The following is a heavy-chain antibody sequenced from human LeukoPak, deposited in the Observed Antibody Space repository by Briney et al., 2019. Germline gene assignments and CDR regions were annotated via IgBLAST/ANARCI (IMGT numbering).Heavy chain of an antibody. CDR3: ARDYDSSAEDYFDY. CDR2: ISSGSSYI. V-gene: IGHV3-21*01. Sequence: GGSLRLSCAASGFTFSSYSMKWVRQAPGKGPEWVSSISSGSSYIYYADSVKGRFTVSRDNAKNSLYLQMSSLRAEDTAVYYCARDYDSSAEDYFDYWGQGTLVTVSS. CDR1: GFTFSSYS. D-gene: IGHD3-22*01. J-gene: IGHJ4*02.